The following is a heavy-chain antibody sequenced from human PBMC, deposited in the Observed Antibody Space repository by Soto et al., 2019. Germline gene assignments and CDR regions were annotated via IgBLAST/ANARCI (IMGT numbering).Heavy chain of an antibody. Sequence: ASVKISCKASGYSFTDYHIHWVRQAPGQGLEWLGRINPKSGGTSTAQKFQGWVTMTTDTSISTASMELTRLTSDDTAIYYCARGDSTDCSNGACPLFYSHDMDVCGQLTTFTVSS. D-gene: IGHD2-8*01. CDR3: ARGDSTDCSNGACPLFYSHDMDV. V-gene: IGHV1-2*04. CDR2: INPKSGGT. CDR1: GYSFTDYH. J-gene: IGHJ6*02.